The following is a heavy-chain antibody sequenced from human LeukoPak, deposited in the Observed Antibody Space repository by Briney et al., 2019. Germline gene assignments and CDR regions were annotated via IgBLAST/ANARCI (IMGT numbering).Heavy chain of an antibody. J-gene: IGHJ4*02. V-gene: IGHV3-21*01. CDR3: ARDQLDPFDY. Sequence: GGSLRLSCAASGFTFSSYSMNWVRQAPGKGLEWVSSISSSSSYIYYADSVKGRFTISRDNAENSLYLQMNSLRAEDTAVYYCARDQLDPFDYWGQGTLGTVSS. CDR1: GFTFSSYS. D-gene: IGHD6-13*01. CDR2: ISSSSSYI.